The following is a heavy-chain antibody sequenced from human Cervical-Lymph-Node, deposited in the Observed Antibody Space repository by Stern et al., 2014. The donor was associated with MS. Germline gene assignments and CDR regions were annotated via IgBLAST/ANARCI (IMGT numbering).Heavy chain of an antibody. V-gene: IGHV3-30*04. D-gene: IGHD1-26*01. J-gene: IGHJ4*02. CDR3: AKGGSGSYLD. CDR2: ISYDGRDK. CDR1: GFVFRRYA. Sequence: VPLVESGGGVVQPGWSLRLSCAASGFVFRRYALHWVRQVPGKGLEWVALISYDGRDKYYTDSVKGRFTVSRDNSNNTVDLEMNSLRLEDTAVYYCAKGGSGSYLDWGQGSLVTVSS.